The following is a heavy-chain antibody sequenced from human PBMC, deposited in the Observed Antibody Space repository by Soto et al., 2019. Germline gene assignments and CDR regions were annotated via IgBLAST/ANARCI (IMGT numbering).Heavy chain of an antibody. J-gene: IGHJ4*02. CDR3: AGDPSLLQMYYFDY. V-gene: IGHV3-30-3*01. CDR1: GFTFSSYA. Sequence: QVQLVESGGGVVQPGRSLRLSCAASGFTFSSYAVHWVRQAPGKGLEWVAVISYDGSSKNYADSVKGRFTISRDNSKNTLYLQMNSLRAEDTAVYYCAGDPSLLQMYYFDYWGQGTLVTVSS. CDR2: ISYDGSSK.